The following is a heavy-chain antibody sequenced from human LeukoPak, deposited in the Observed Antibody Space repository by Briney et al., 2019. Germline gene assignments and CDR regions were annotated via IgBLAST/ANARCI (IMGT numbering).Heavy chain of an antibody. CDR1: GGTFSSYA. CDR2: IIPILGTA. CDR3: ASSMIVVVRYFDY. J-gene: IGHJ4*02. V-gene: IGHV1-69*13. Sequence: ASVKVSCKASGGTFSSYAISWVRQAPGQGLEWMGGIIPILGTANYAQKFQGRVTITADESTSTAYMELSSLRSEDTAVYYCASSMIVVVRYFDYWGQGTLVTVSS. D-gene: IGHD3-22*01.